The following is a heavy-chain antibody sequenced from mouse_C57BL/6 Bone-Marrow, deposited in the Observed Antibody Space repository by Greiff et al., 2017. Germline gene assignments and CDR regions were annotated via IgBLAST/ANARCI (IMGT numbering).Heavy chain of an antibody. CDR2: ISDGGSYT. J-gene: IGHJ2*01. CDR3: ARGGYDVDY. D-gene: IGHD2-2*01. CDR1: GFTFSSYA. V-gene: IGHV5-4*01. Sequence: EVHLVESGGGLVKPGGSLKLSCAASGFTFSSYAMSWVRQTPEKRLEWVATISDGGSYTYYPDNVKGRFTISRDNAKNNLYLQMSHLKSEDTAMYYGARGGYDVDYWGQGTTLTVSS.